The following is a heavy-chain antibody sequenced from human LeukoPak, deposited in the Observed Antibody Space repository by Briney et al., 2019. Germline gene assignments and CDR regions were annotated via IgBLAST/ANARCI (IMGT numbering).Heavy chain of an antibody. J-gene: IGHJ4*02. CDR3: ARQTFGVLYFDS. D-gene: IGHD3-10*01. CDR2: INTSGSA. Sequence: SETLSLTCTVSGGSISSDNYYWSWIRQPAGKGLEWIGRINTSGSATYNPSLKSRVTISTDMSKNQFSLKLTSVTAADTAVYYCARQTFGVLYFDSWGQGTLAIVSS. CDR1: GGSISSDNYY. V-gene: IGHV4-61*02.